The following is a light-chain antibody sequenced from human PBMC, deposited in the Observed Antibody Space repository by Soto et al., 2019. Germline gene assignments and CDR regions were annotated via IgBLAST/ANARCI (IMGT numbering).Light chain of an antibody. J-gene: IGLJ3*02. CDR2: DNN. Sequence: QSVLTQPPSVSAAPGQKVTISCSGSSPNIGHDSVSWYQLLPGTAPKRLIYDNNKRPSGIPDRFSGSKSGTSATLGITGLQTGDEADYYCGTWDSSLNVWVFGGGTQLTVL. V-gene: IGLV1-51*01. CDR1: SPNIGHDS. CDR3: GTWDSSLNVWV.